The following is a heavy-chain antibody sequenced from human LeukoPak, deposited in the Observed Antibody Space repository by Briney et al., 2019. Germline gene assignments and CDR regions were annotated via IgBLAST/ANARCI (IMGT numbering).Heavy chain of an antibody. CDR3: TSRITMVRGENY. CDR2: IRSKANSYAT. Sequence: GGSLRLSCAASGFTFSGSAMHWVRQASGKGLEWAGRIRSKANSYATAYAASVKGRFTISRDDSKNTAYLQMNSLKTEDTAVYYCTSRITMVRGENYWGQGTLVTVSS. D-gene: IGHD3-10*01. J-gene: IGHJ4*02. V-gene: IGHV3-73*01. CDR1: GFTFSGSA.